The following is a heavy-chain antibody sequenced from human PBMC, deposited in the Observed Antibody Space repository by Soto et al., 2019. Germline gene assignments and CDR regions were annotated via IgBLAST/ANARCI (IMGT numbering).Heavy chain of an antibody. CDR2: INHSGST. Sequence: QVQLQQWGAGLLKPSETLSLTCAVYGGSFSGYYWSWIRQPPGKGLEWIGEINHSGSTNYNPSLKSRVTISVDTSKNQFSLKLSSVTAAVTAVYYCASGWGYCSGGSCWGTGWFDPWGQGTLVTVSS. CDR1: GGSFSGYY. J-gene: IGHJ5*02. V-gene: IGHV4-34*01. CDR3: ASGWGYCSGGSCWGTGWFDP. D-gene: IGHD2-15*01.